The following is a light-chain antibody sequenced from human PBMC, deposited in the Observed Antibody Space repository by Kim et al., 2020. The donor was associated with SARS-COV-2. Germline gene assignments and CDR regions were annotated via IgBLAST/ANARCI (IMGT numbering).Light chain of an antibody. CDR1: TPNIGAGYD. CDR3: QSYASSLTGSRV. CDR2: GKA. J-gene: IGLJ3*02. Sequence: QTVTISGTGSTPNIGAGYDVHWYQQLPGTVPKILIYGKAQRPSGVPGRFSGSTSGTSASLAITGLQPEDEADYYCQSYASSLTGSRVFGGGTQLTVL. V-gene: IGLV1-40*01.